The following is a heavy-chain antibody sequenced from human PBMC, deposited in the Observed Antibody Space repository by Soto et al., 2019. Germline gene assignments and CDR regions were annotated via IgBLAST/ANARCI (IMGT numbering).Heavy chain of an antibody. CDR3: ARDGLDSSGYYPYYYYYGMDV. CDR1: GGSISSGGYY. V-gene: IGHV4-31*03. J-gene: IGHJ6*02. Sequence: SETLSLTCTVSGGSISSGGYYWSWIRQHPGKGLEWSGYIYYSGSTYYNPSLKSRVTISVDTSKNQFSLKLSSVTAADTAVYYCARDGLDSSGYYPYYYYYGMDVWGQGTTVTVSS. CDR2: IYYSGST. D-gene: IGHD3-22*01.